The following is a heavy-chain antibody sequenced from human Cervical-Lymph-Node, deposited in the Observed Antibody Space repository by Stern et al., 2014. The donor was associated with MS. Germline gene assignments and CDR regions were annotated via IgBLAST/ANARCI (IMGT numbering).Heavy chain of an antibody. CDR2: IDDTGRT. CDR3: VRQVTVRSRFDY. CDR1: GGSISSSYY. D-gene: IGHD4-11*01. Sequence: QVQLQESGPGLVKPSETLSRTCTVSGGSISSSYYWGWIRQSSGKGLEWIGSIDDTGRTFYNPSLKSRVTISVDTYHNQFSLKLSSVPAADTAVYYCVRQVTVRSRFDYWGQGTLVTVSS. V-gene: IGHV4-39*01. J-gene: IGHJ4*02.